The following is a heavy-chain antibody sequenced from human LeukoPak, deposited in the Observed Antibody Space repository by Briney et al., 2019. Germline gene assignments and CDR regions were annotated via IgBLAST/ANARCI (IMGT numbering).Heavy chain of an antibody. CDR1: GFTFSTYA. Sequence: GGSLRLSCAASSGFTFSTYAMGWVREAPRKGLEWVSTINGGGDSTYYVNYVKGRFTISRDNSKNTLYLQMNSLRAEDTDVYYCAARPPIVVAGPFDYWGQGTLVTVSS. CDR3: AARPPIVVAGPFDY. V-gene: IGHV3-23*01. J-gene: IGHJ4*02. D-gene: IGHD6-19*01. CDR2: INGGGDST.